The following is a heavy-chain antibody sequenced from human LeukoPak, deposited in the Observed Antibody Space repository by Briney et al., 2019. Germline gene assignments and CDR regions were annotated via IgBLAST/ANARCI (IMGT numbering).Heavy chain of an antibody. Sequence: PGGSLRLSCAASGFTFSSYAMSWVRQAPGKGLEWVSAISGSGGSTYYADSVKGRFTISKDNSNNTVFLQMNSVRVEDTAVYYCARVWFGYFFQWGQGALVTVSS. CDR1: GFTFSSYA. V-gene: IGHV3-23*01. J-gene: IGHJ4*02. D-gene: IGHD3-10*01. CDR2: ISGSGGST. CDR3: ARVWFGYFFQ.